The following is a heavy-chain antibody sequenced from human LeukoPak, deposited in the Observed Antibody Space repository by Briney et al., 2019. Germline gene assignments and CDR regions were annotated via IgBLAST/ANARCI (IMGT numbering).Heavy chain of an antibody. CDR1: GFTFSSYA. D-gene: IGHD4-17*01. CDR2: ISSSSSYI. CDR3: ASFKTVSDYAFDI. Sequence: GGSLRLSCAASGFTFSSYAMNWVRQAPGKGLEWVSSISSSSSYIYYADSLKGRFTISRDNAKNSLYLQMNSLRAEDTAVYYCASFKTVSDYAFDIWGQGTMVTVSS. J-gene: IGHJ3*02. V-gene: IGHV3-21*01.